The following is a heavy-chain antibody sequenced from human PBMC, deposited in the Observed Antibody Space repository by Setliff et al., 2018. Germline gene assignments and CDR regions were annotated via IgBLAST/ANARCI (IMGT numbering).Heavy chain of an antibody. J-gene: IGHJ5*02. V-gene: IGHV3-48*04. Sequence: PGGSLRLSCAASGFTFSSYSMNWVRQAPGKGLEWVSYISGSSSTTYYADSVKGRFTISRDNAKNSLYLQMNSLRAEDTAGYYCARDQDSGSYFPAGWFDPWCQGTLVTVSS. CDR2: ISGSSSTT. CDR3: ARDQDSGSYFPAGWFDP. D-gene: IGHD1-26*01. CDR1: GFTFSSYS.